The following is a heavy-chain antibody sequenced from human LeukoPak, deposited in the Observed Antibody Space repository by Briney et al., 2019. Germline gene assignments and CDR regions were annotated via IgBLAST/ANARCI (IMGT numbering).Heavy chain of an antibody. J-gene: IGHJ4*02. V-gene: IGHV5-51*01. CDR3: ARRLNYYDSSGYVDAFDY. D-gene: IGHD3-22*01. CDR2: IYPGDSDT. Sequence: GESLKISCKGSGYSFTSCWIGWVRQMPGKGLEWMGIIYPGDSDTRYSPSFQGQVTISADKSISTAYLQWSSLKASDTAMYYCARRLNYYDSSGYVDAFDYWGQGTLVTVSS. CDR1: GYSFTSCW.